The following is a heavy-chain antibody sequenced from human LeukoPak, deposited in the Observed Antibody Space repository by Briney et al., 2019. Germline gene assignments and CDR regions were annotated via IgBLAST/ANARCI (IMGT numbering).Heavy chain of an antibody. CDR3: ARDPMIYAFDI. J-gene: IGHJ3*02. D-gene: IGHD3/OR15-3a*01. CDR1: GGSFSGYY. Sequence: SETLSLTCAVYGGSFSGYYWSWIRQPPGKGLEWIGEINHSGSTNYNPSLKSRVTISVDTSKNQFSLKLSSVTAADTAVYYCARDPMIYAFDIWGQGTMVTVSS. CDR2: INHSGST. V-gene: IGHV4-34*01.